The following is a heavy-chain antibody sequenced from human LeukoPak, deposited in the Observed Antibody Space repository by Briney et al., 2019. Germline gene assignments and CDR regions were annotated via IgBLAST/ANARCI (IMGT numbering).Heavy chain of an antibody. D-gene: IGHD3-9*01. V-gene: IGHV4-59*08. CDR2: IYYSGST. CDR1: GGSISSYY. J-gene: IGHJ4*02. CDR3: ARAYYDILTGYYQ. Sequence: SETLSLTCTVSGGSISSYYWSWIRQPPGKGLEWIGYIYYSGSTNYNPSLKSRVTISVDTSKNQFSLKLSSVTAADTAVYYCARAYYDILTGYYQWGQGTLVTVSS.